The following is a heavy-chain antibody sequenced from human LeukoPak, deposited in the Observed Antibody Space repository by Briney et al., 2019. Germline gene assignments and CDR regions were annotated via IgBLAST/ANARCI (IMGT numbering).Heavy chain of an antibody. J-gene: IGHJ4*02. V-gene: IGHV4-30-4*01. D-gene: IGHD2-21*02. Sequence: NPSETLSLTCTVSGGSISSGDYYWSWIRQPPGKGLQWIGYIHNSGSTYYNPSLKSRVTMSVDTSKSQFSLKLNSVTAADTAVYYCAREILAYCGGDCYSAPFDYWGQGTLVTVSS. CDR3: AREILAYCGGDCYSAPFDY. CDR1: GGSISSGDYY. CDR2: IHNSGST.